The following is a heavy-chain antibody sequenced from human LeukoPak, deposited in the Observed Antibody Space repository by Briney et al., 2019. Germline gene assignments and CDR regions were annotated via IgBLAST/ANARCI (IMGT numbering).Heavy chain of an antibody. Sequence: GASVKVSCKASGYTWTGYYMHWVRQAPGQGLEWMGWINPNRGGTNYAQKFQGRVTMTRDTSISTAYMELSRLRSDDTAVYYCARDGGSGWDYGYWGQGTLVTVSS. CDR2: INPNRGGT. CDR1: GYTWTGYY. V-gene: IGHV1-2*02. J-gene: IGHJ4*02. CDR3: ARDGGSGWDYGY. D-gene: IGHD6-19*01.